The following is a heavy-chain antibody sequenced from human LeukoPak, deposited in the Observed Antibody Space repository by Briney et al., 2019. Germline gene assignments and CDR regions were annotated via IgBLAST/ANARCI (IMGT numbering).Heavy chain of an antibody. J-gene: IGHJ4*02. Sequence: PGGSLRLSCAASGFTFSSYAMSWVRQAPGKGLEWVSTVGDSGDSTYYADSVKGRVTISRDNSENTLYLQMNSLRAEDTAVYYCAKDHGFLSSGWNPLFDYWGQGSLVTVSS. CDR2: VGDSGDST. V-gene: IGHV3-23*01. CDR1: GFTFSSYA. CDR3: AKDHGFLSSGWNPLFDY. D-gene: IGHD6-19*01.